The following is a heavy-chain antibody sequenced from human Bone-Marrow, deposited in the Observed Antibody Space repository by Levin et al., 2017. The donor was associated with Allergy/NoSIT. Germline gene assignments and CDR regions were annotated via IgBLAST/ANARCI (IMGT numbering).Heavy chain of an antibody. D-gene: IGHD6-19*01. V-gene: IGHV3-23*01. Sequence: GESLKISCAASGFTFSSYAMSWVRQAPGKGLEWVSSISGSGTITHYAESVKGRFTISRDISKNMLRLQMNSLRAEDTAIYFCAKEGLAVAGYYFDSWGQGTLVTVSS. J-gene: IGHJ4*02. CDR2: ISGSGTIT. CDR1: GFTFSSYA. CDR3: AKEGLAVAGYYFDS.